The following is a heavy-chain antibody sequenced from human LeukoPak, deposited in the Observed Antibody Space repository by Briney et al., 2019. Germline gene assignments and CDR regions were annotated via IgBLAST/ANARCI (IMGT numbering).Heavy chain of an antibody. D-gene: IGHD1-26*01. CDR3: ARFVIGGSFFDY. CDR1: GFTVSSNY. Sequence: PGGSLRLSCAASGFTVSSNYMSWVRQAPGKGLEWVSVIYSGGSTYYPGSVKGRFTISRENAKNYLYLQMNSLRAGDTAVYYCARFVIGGSFFDYWGQGTLVTVSS. J-gene: IGHJ4*02. V-gene: IGHV3-53*01. CDR2: IYSGGST.